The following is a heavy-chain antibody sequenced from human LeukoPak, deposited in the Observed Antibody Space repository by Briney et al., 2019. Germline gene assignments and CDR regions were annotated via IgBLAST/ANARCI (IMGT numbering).Heavy chain of an antibody. Sequence: PSETLSLTCVVYGEPFSGYFWTWIRQPPGKGLEWIGEINHSGSTNHNPSLKSRVTISVDTSKNQFSLKLTSVTAADTAVYYCARLTRFWSGYSMGSFDYWGQGTLVTVSS. CDR3: ARLTRFWSGYSMGSFDY. V-gene: IGHV4-34*01. CDR2: INHSGST. D-gene: IGHD3-3*01. CDR1: GEPFSGYF. J-gene: IGHJ4*02.